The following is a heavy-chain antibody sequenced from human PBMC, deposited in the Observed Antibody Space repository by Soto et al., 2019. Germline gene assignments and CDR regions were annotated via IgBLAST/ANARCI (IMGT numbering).Heavy chain of an antibody. CDR1: GGSISSGGYY. CDR3: ARVFVGPPVSLFDY. CDR2: IYYSGST. J-gene: IGHJ4*02. Sequence: QVQLQESGPGLVKPSQTLSLTCTVSGGSISSGGYYWSWIRQHPGNGLEWIGYIYYSGSTYYNPSLKSRVTISVDTSKNQFSLKLSSVTAADTAVYYCARVFVGPPVSLFDYWGQGTLVTVSS. V-gene: IGHV4-31*03. D-gene: IGHD1-26*01.